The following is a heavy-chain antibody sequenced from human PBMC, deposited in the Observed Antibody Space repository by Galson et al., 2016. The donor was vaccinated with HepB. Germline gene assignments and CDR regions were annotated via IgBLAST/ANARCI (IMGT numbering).Heavy chain of an antibody. CDR2: IMSITDGGTA. V-gene: IGHV3-15*01. Sequence: PLRLSCAASGFTFSNDWMSWIRQAPGKGLEWVGRIMSITDGGTAIYAAPVKGRFTISRDDSKTTLYLQMNSLKTEDTAVYYCTAQRGAGYWGQGTLVTVSS. J-gene: IGHJ4*02. CDR3: TAQRGAGY. D-gene: IGHD3-16*01. CDR1: GFTFSNDW.